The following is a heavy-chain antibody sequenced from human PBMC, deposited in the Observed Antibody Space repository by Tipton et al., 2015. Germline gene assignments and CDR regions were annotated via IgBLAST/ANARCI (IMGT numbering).Heavy chain of an antibody. D-gene: IGHD3-10*01. J-gene: IGHJ4*02. CDR3: ARELRGNSDSGSGDY. CDR2: INHSGSS. Sequence: TLSLTCAVYGGSFSGYYWSWIRQTPGKGLEWIGEINHSGSSNYNPSLKTRVTIVVDTSKNQFSLKLNSVTAADTAVYYCARELRGNSDSGSGDYWGQGTLVTVSS. V-gene: IGHV4-34*01. CDR1: GGSFSGYY.